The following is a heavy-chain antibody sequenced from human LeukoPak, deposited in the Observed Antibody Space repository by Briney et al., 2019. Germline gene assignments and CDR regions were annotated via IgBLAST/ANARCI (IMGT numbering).Heavy chain of an antibody. CDR3: ARGNTYYYDSSGYLDY. J-gene: IGHJ4*02. V-gene: IGHV4-30-4*01. Sequence: SETLSLTCTVSGGSISSGDYYWSWIRQPPGKGLEWIGYIYYSGSTYYNPSLKSRVTISVDTSKNQFTLKLSSVTAADTAVYYCARGNTYYYDSSGYLDYWGQGTLVTVSS. CDR1: GGSISSGDYY. CDR2: IYYSGST. D-gene: IGHD3-22*01.